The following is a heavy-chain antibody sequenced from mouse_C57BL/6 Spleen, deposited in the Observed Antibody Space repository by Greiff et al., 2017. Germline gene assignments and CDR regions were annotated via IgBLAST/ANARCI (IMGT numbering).Heavy chain of an antibody. CDR3: TRRGFLDY. CDR2: IDPDAGGT. D-gene: IGHD3-1*01. J-gene: IGHJ2*01. Sequence: VQLQQPGAELVRPGASVTLSCKASGYTFTDYEMHWVKQTPVHGLEWIGAIDPDAGGTAYNQKFKGKAILTADKSSSTAYMELRSLTSVDSADYYCTRRGFLDYWGQGTTLTVSS. CDR1: GYTFTDYE. V-gene: IGHV1-15*01.